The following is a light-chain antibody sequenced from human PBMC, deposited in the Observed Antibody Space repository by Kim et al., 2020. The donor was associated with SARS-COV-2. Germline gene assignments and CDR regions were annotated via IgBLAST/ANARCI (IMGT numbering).Light chain of an antibody. CDR3: QQYASSVSYT. CDR2: GAS. CDR1: QTIASYY. Sequence: SPGERATLSCRASQTIASYYLAWYQQKPGQAPRLLMYGASSRPTGIPDRFSGSGSGTDFTLTISRLEPEDFAVYYCQQYASSVSYTFGQGTKLEI. V-gene: IGKV3-20*01. J-gene: IGKJ2*01.